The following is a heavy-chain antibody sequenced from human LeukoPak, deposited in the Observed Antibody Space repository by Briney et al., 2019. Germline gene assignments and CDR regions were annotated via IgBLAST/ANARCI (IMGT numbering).Heavy chain of an antibody. V-gene: IGHV1-18*01. CDR2: ISAYNGNT. Sequence: ASVKVSCKASGYTFTSYGISWVRQAPGQGLEWMGWISAYNGNTNYAQKLQGRVTMTTDTSTSTAYMELRSLRSDGTAVYYCARAFGYCSSTSCYVPDYWGQGTLVTVSS. J-gene: IGHJ4*02. CDR3: ARAFGYCSSTSCYVPDY. CDR1: GYTFTSYG. D-gene: IGHD2-2*01.